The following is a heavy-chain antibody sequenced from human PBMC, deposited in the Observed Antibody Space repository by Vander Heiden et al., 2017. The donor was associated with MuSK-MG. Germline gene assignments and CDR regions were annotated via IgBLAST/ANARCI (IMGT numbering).Heavy chain of an antibody. CDR3: AILVLSSSRWNDAFDI. J-gene: IGHJ3*02. D-gene: IGHD6-6*01. V-gene: IGHV3-21*01. Sequence: EVQLVESGGGLVKPGGSLRLSCAASGFTFSSYSMNWVRQAPGKGLEWVSSISSSSSYIYYADSVKGRFTISRDNAKNSLYLQMNSLRAEDTAVYYCAILVLSSSRWNDAFDIWGQGTMVTVSS. CDR1: GFTFSSYS. CDR2: ISSSSSYI.